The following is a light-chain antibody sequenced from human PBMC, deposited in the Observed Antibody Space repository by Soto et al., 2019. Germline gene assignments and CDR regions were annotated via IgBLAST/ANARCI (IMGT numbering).Light chain of an antibody. V-gene: IGKV3-20*01. J-gene: IGKJ1*01. CDR3: QQYGSSIRWT. CDR2: GAS. Sequence: EIVLTQSPGTLSLSPGGRATLSCRASQHVSSNFLAWFQQRPGQAPRLLIYGASSRATGVPGRFSGSGSGTDFTLTISRLEPEDSAVYYCQQYGSSIRWTFGQGTKVEI. CDR1: QHVSSNF.